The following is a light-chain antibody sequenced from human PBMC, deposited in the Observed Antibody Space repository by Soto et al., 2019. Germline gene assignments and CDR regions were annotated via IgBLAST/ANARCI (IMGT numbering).Light chain of an antibody. V-gene: IGLV2-14*01. Sequence: QSVLTQPASVSGYPGQTITISCTGTSSDVGAYNYVSWYQQHPGKAPKLMIYEVSNRPSGVSDRFSGSKSGNTASLTISGLQAADEADYYCSSKRTTASLVFGTGTKVTVL. CDR3: SSKRTTASLV. J-gene: IGLJ1*01. CDR1: SSDVGAYNY. CDR2: EVS.